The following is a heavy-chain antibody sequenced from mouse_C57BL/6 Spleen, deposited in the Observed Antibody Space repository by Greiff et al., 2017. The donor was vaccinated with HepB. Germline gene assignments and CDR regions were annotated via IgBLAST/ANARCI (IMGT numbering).Heavy chain of an antibody. CDR3: ARRELTGTWFAY. J-gene: IGHJ3*01. D-gene: IGHD4-1*01. CDR2: IHPNSGST. CDR1: GYTFTSYW. V-gene: IGHV1-64*01. Sequence: VQLQQSGAELVKPGASVKLSCKASGYTFTSYWMHWVKQRPGQGLEWIGMIHPNSGSTNYNEKFKSKATLTVDKSSSTAYMQLSSLTSEDSAVYYCARRELTGTWFAYWGQVTLVTVSA.